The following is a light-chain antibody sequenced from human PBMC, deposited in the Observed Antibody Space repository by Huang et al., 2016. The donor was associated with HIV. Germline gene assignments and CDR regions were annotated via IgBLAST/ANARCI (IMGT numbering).Light chain of an antibody. Sequence: DIQMTQSPSTLSASVGDRVTITCRARQSISSGLAWYQQKPGKDPKLLIYKASSVEDGVPSRFSCSGSGTEFTLTISSLQPDDFASYYCQQYNSYSRGTFGQGTKVEIK. CDR2: KAS. J-gene: IGKJ1*01. V-gene: IGKV1-5*03. CDR1: QSISSG. CDR3: QQYNSYSRGT.